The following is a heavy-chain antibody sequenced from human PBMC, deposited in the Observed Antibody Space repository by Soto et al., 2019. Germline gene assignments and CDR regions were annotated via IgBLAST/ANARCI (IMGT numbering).Heavy chain of an antibody. V-gene: IGHV5-51*01. CDR3: ARFGGAGLSHNWFDA. CDR2: IYPDEFEI. J-gene: IGHJ5*02. CDR1: GYRFFDYW. Sequence: GESLKISCQGSGYRFFDYWIVWVRKTPEKGLEWMGIIYPDEFEIRYSPAFQGQVIFSVDLSIRTAYLQWSSLKASDSAIYYCARFGGAGLSHNWFDAWGQGTLVTVSS. D-gene: IGHD3-16*01.